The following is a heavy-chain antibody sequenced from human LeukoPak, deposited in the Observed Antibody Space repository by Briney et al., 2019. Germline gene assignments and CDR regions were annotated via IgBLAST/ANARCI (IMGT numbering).Heavy chain of an antibody. CDR3: AKEITPGYSSYYYYGMDV. CDR2: ISGSGGST. Sequence: PGGSLRLSCAASGFTFSSYATSWVRQAPGKGLEWVSAISGSGGSTYYADSVKGRFTISRDNSKNTLYLQMNSLRAEDTAVYYCAKEITPGYSSYYYYGMDVWGQGTTVTVSS. CDR1: GFTFSSYA. V-gene: IGHV3-23*01. J-gene: IGHJ6*02. D-gene: IGHD5-18*01.